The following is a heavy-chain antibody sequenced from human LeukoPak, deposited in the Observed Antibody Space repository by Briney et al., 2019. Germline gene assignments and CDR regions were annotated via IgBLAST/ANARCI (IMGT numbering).Heavy chain of an antibody. CDR3: ARDTGKSGYPDY. CDR2: IYSSGII. V-gene: IGHV4-4*07. CDR1: GGSISSYY. D-gene: IGHD3-3*01. Sequence: SETLSLTCTVPGGSISSYYWSWIRQPAGKAPEWIGRIYSSGIINYNPSLKSRVTMSLDNSENQFSLKLSYVTAADTAVYYCARDTGKSGYPDYWGQGTLVTVSS. J-gene: IGHJ4*02.